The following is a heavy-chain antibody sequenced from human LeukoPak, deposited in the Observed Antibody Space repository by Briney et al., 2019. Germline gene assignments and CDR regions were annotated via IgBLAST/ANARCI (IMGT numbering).Heavy chain of an antibody. V-gene: IGHV3-23*01. CDR3: ARGQWLVTSSYDY. Sequence: GGSLRLSCAASGFTFSCSAMSWVRQAPGKGLEWVSGISGSGGATYYADSVKDRFTISRDNSKSTLYLQMSSLRAEDTALYYCARGQWLVTSSYDYWGQGTLVTVSS. CDR1: GFTFSCSA. CDR2: ISGSGGAT. D-gene: IGHD6-19*01. J-gene: IGHJ4*02.